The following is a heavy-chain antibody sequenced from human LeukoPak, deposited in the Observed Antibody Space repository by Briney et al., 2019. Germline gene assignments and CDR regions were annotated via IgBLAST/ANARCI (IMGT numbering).Heavy chain of an antibody. CDR1: GYTFTSYD. Sequence: ASVKVSCKASGYTFTSYDINWVRQATGQGLEWMGWMNPNSGNTGHAQKFQGRVTMTRDTSINTAYLELNSLRSDDTAVYYCARNGYYGSFYYYMDVWGKGTTVTVSS. CDR3: ARNGYYGSFYYYMDV. CDR2: MNPNSGNT. D-gene: IGHD3-10*01. J-gene: IGHJ6*03. V-gene: IGHV1-8*01.